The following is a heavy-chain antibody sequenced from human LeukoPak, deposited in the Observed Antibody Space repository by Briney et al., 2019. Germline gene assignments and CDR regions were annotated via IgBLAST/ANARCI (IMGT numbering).Heavy chain of an antibody. V-gene: IGHV3-7*01. D-gene: IGHD4-23*01. CDR2: IKKDGSEK. J-gene: IGHJ4*02. Sequence: GGSLRLSCPASGFTFSSYWMSWVRQAPGKGLEGVANIKKDGSEKYYVDSVKSRFTISRDNAKNSLYLQMNSLRAEDTAVYYCARVMTTVVTYDYWGQGTLVTVSS. CDR3: ARVMTTVVTYDY. CDR1: GFTFSSYW.